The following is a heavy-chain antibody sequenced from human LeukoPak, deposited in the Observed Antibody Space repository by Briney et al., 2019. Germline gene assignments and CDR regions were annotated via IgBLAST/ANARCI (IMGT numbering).Heavy chain of an antibody. V-gene: IGHV3-7*01. CDR3: ARDAYSITGTPWFDP. J-gene: IGHJ5*02. D-gene: IGHD1-20*01. Sequence: GGSLRLSCAASGFTFSSYWMSWVRQAPGKGLEWVANIKQDGSEKYYVDSVKGRFTISRDNAKNSLYLQMNSLRAEDTAVYYCARDAYSITGTPWFDPWGQGTLVTVSS. CDR1: GFTFSSYW. CDR2: IKQDGSEK.